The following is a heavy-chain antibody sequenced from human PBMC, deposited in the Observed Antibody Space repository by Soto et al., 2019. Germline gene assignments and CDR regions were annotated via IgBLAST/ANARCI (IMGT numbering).Heavy chain of an antibody. CDR2: INPDSGAT. J-gene: IGHJ3*02. V-gene: IGHV1-2*04. CDR1: GYTFIGYY. D-gene: IGHD3-22*01. Sequence: GASVKVSCKASGYTFIGYYMHWVRQAPGQGLEWMGWINPDSGATNYAQKFQGWVTMTRDTSISTAYMELSRLRSDDTAVYYCATTHAYYYDTSGPDAFDIWGQGTMVTVSS. CDR3: ATTHAYYYDTSGPDAFDI.